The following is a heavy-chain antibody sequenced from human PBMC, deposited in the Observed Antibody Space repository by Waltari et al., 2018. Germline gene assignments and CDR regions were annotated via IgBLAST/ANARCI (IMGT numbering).Heavy chain of an antibody. CDR1: GFTFSSYE. CDR3: ARDWRAVAGSRGVRGMDV. V-gene: IGHV3-48*03. D-gene: IGHD6-19*01. J-gene: IGHJ6*02. Sequence: EVQLVESGGGLVQPGGSLRLSCAASGFTFSSYEMNWVRQAPGKGLEWVSYISSSGSTIYYADSLKGRFTISRDNAKNSLYLQMNSLRAEDTAVYYCARDWRAVAGSRGVRGMDVWGQGTTVTVSS. CDR2: ISSSGSTI.